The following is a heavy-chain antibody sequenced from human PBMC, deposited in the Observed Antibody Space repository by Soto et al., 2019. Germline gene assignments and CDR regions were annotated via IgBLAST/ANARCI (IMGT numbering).Heavy chain of an antibody. D-gene: IGHD3-16*01. Sequence: GGSLRLSCAASGFTFSSYAMSWVRQAPGKGLEWVSAISGSGGSTYYADSVKGRFTISRDNSKNTLYLQMNSLRAEDTAVYYCANVMITFGGPTSLFDYRCQGTLVTVSS. CDR3: ANVMITFGGPTSLFDY. CDR2: ISGSGGST. J-gene: IGHJ4*02. CDR1: GFTFSSYA. V-gene: IGHV3-23*01.